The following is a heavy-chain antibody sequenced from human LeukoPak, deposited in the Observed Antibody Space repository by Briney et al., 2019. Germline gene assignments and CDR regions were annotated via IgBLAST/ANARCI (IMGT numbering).Heavy chain of an antibody. Sequence: GGSQRLSCAASGFTFSSYWMHWVRQAPGKGLVWVARVKSDGSSTNYADSVKGRFTISRDNAKNTLYLQMNSLRVEDTAVYYCARDQRNDYWGQGTLVTVSS. CDR2: VKSDGSST. D-gene: IGHD1-14*01. CDR3: ARDQRNDY. V-gene: IGHV3-74*01. CDR1: GFTFSSYW. J-gene: IGHJ4*02.